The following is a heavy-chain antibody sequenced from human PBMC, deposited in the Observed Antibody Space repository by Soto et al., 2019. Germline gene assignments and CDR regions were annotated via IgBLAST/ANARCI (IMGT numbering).Heavy chain of an antibody. V-gene: IGHV3-30*18. Sequence: GGSLRLSCASSGFTFINYGMHWVRQAPGKDLEWLAVISYDGSNRYYADSVKGRFTISRDNSKNTLYLQMNSLRAEDTAMYYRAKGYSSSSIFDYWGQGTLVTVSS. J-gene: IGHJ4*02. CDR3: AKGYSSSSIFDY. D-gene: IGHD6-6*01. CDR1: GFTFINYG. CDR2: ISYDGSNR.